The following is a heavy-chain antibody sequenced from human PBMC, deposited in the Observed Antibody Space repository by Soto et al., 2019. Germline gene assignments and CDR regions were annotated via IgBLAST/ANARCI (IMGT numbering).Heavy chain of an antibody. V-gene: IGHV3-7*01. CDR3: ARGLPSMVTPGYYYYMDV. CDR1: GFTFSSYW. D-gene: IGHD5-18*01. CDR2: IKQDGSEK. J-gene: IGHJ6*03. Sequence: PGGSLRLSCAASGFTFSSYWMSWVRQAPGKGLEWVANIKQDGSEKYYVDSVKGRFTISRDNAKNSLYLQMNSLRAEDTAVYYCARGLPSMVTPGYYYYMDVWGKGTTVTVSS.